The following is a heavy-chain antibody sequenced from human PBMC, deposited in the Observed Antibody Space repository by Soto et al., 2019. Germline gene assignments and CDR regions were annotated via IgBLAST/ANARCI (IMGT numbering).Heavy chain of an antibody. CDR1: GFTCSSYG. J-gene: IGHJ6*02. Sequence: GGSLRLSCAASGFTCSSYGMHWVRQAPGKGLEWVAVISYDGSNKYYADSVKGRFTISRDNSKNTLYLQMNSLRAEDTAVYYCAKDLGRWQLPYSALYGMDVWGQGTTVTVSS. CDR3: AKDLGRWQLPYSALYGMDV. V-gene: IGHV3-30*18. D-gene: IGHD2-15*01. CDR2: ISYDGSNK.